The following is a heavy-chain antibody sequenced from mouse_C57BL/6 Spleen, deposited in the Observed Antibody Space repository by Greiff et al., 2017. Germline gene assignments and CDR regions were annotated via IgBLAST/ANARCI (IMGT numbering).Heavy chain of an antibody. D-gene: IGHD2-1*01. CDR2: IYPSDSET. J-gene: IGHJ2*01. Sequence: QVQLQQPGAELVRPGSSVKLSCKASGYTFTSYWMDWVKQRPGQGLEWIGNIYPSDSETHYNQKFKDKATLTVDKSSSTAYMQLSSLTSEDSAVYYSARGNYCNYFDYWGQGTTLTVSS. CDR1: GYTFTSYW. CDR3: ARGNYCNYFDY. V-gene: IGHV1-61*01.